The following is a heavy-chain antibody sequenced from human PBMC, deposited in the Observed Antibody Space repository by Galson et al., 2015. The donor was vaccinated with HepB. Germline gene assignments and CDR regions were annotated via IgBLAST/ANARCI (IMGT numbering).Heavy chain of an antibody. Sequence: SETLSLTCAVYGGSFSGYYWSWIRQPPGKGLEWIGEINHSGSTNYNPSLKSRVTISVDTSKNQFSLKLSSVTAADTAVYYCARAVWMTTASGYYFDYWGQGTLVTVSS. J-gene: IGHJ4*02. V-gene: IGHV4-34*01. CDR2: INHSGST. CDR1: GGSFSGYY. D-gene: IGHD4-11*01. CDR3: ARAVWMTTASGYYFDY.